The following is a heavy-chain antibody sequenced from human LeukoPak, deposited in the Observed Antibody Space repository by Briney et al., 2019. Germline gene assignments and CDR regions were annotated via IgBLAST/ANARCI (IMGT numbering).Heavy chain of an antibody. CDR2: MHRTESA. J-gene: IGHJ3*02. D-gene: IGHD2-21*01. CDR3: ASGDTSDVFDI. Sequence: SETLSLTCNVSGASITSYYWTWLRQSPGKGLEWIGYMHRTESANYHPSLKSRVTISIDTSKNQVSLKMRSVTAADTAVYYCASGDTSDVFDIWGQGTMVTVSS. CDR1: GASITSYY. V-gene: IGHV4-59*08.